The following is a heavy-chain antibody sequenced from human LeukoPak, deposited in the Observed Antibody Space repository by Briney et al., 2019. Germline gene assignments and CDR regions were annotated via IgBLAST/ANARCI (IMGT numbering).Heavy chain of an antibody. CDR1: GGSISSGGYF. Sequence: MSSETLSLTCTVSGGSISSGGYFWSWTRQHPGKGLEWIAHIYHAGSTHDNPSLRGRVAISLDTSANQFSLRLSSVTAADTAVYFCARATHYSASTGGPYMDVWGQGTTVTVSS. D-gene: IGHD3-22*01. V-gene: IGHV4-31*03. CDR3: ARATHYSASTGGPYMDV. CDR2: IYHAGST. J-gene: IGHJ6*03.